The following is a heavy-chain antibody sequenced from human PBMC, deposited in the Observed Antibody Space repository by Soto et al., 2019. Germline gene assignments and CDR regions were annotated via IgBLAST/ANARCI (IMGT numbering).Heavy chain of an antibody. J-gene: IGHJ6*02. Sequence: QVQLVQSGAEAKKPGSSVKVSCKTSGGTFSSYAISWVRQAPGQGLEWMGGIVALFRTTNYAQKFQGRVTITADTSSYTVYMELSRLRSGDAAVYYCARGSYRSTWSNLLDRSGLDVWGQGPTVPVSS. CDR2: IVALFRTT. D-gene: IGHD6-13*01. V-gene: IGHV1-69*06. CDR3: ARGSYRSTWSNLLDRSGLDV. CDR1: GGTFSSYA.